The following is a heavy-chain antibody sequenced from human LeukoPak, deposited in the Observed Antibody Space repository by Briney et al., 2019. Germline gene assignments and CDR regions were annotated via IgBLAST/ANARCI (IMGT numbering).Heavy chain of an antibody. CDR2: IYTSGST. J-gene: IGHJ4*02. D-gene: IGHD3-3*01. Sequence: PSETLSLTCTVSGGSISSYYWSWIRQPAGKGLEWIGRIYTSGSTNYNPSLKSRVTMSVYTSKNQFSLKLSSVTAADTAVYYCARVLRITIFGVVSSYFDYWGQGTLVTVSS. CDR1: GGSISSYY. V-gene: IGHV4-4*07. CDR3: ARVLRITIFGVVSSYFDY.